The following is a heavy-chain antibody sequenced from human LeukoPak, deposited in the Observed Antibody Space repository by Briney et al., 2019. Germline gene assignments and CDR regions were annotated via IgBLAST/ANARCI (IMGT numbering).Heavy chain of an antibody. D-gene: IGHD3-16*02. CDR1: GFTCSSYW. J-gene: IGHJ4*02. Sequence: PGGSLRLSCAASGFTCSSYWMSWVRQAPGKGLEWVANIKQDGSEKYYVDSVKGRFTISRDNAKNSLYLQMNSLRAEDTDEYYCARDGNRSLWSPEYYFDYWGQGTLVTVSS. V-gene: IGHV3-7*01. CDR2: IKQDGSEK. CDR3: ARDGNRSLWSPEYYFDY.